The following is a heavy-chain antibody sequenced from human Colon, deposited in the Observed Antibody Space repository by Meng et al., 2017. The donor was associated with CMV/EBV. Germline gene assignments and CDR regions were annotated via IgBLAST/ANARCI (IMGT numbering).Heavy chain of an antibody. D-gene: IGHD2-2*01. Sequence: TVSGGSISSGSYYWSWIRQHPGKGLEWIGYIYYSGTTHYNPSLKSRVTMSVDTSKNQFSLKLSSVTAADTAVYYCARGWVPGGDFDYWGQGALVTV. V-gene: IGHV4-31*03. CDR3: ARGWVPGGDFDY. J-gene: IGHJ4*02. CDR1: GGSISSGSYY. CDR2: IYYSGTT.